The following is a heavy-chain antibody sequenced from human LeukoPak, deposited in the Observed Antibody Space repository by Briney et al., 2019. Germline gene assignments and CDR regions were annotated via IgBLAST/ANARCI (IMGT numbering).Heavy chain of an antibody. CDR1: GGSISSYY. CDR2: IYTSGST. D-gene: IGHD3-9*01. Sequence: PSETLSLTCTVSGGSISSYYWSWIRQPAGKGLEWIGRIYTSGSTTYNPSLKSRVTMSVDTSKNQFSLKLSSVTAADTAVYFCARALRYFDLGADYFDYWGQGILVTVSS. J-gene: IGHJ4*02. V-gene: IGHV4-4*07. CDR3: ARALRYFDLGADYFDY.